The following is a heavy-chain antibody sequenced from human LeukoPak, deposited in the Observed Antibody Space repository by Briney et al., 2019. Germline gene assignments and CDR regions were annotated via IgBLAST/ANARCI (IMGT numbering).Heavy chain of an antibody. Sequence: PGGSPRLSCAASGVTFSSDAMSWGRQAPGEGLEWGSAVSISGGSTDYTDSVKGRFTISRDTSKNTMYLQMNSLSAEDTAVYYCASSLSDSSGYCSPFYFDCWGQGTLVTVSA. CDR1: GVTFSSDA. CDR2: VSISGGST. V-gene: IGHV3-23*01. J-gene: IGHJ4*02. CDR3: ASSLSDSSGYCSPFYFDC. D-gene: IGHD3-22*01.